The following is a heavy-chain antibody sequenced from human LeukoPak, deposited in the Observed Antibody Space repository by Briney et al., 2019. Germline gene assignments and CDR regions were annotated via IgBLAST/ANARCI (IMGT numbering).Heavy chain of an antibody. J-gene: IGHJ5*02. CDR2: ISANNGNT. D-gene: IGHD3-16*01. V-gene: IGHV1-18*04. CDR3: AGVRGQSNWFDP. CDR1: RYTFISYG. Sequence: ASVKVSCKASRYTFISYGIRGVRQAPGQGVAWMGWISANNGNTKYAQKVKGRVTMTTDQSTSTVYMELSSLRADDTAVYYCAGVRGQSNWFDPWGQGTLVTVSS.